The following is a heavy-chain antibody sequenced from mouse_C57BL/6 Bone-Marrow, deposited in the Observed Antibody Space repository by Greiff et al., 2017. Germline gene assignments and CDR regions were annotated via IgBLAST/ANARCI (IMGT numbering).Heavy chain of an antibody. Sequence: EVQLQESEGGLVQPGSSMKLSCTASGFTFSDYYMAWVRQVPEKGLEWVANINYDGSSTYYLDSLKSRFIISRDNAKNILYLQMSSLKSEDTATYYCARGNYDYDEGFDYWGQGTTLTVSS. CDR2: INYDGSST. J-gene: IGHJ2*01. V-gene: IGHV5-16*01. CDR3: ARGNYDYDEGFDY. CDR1: GFTFSDYY. D-gene: IGHD2-4*01.